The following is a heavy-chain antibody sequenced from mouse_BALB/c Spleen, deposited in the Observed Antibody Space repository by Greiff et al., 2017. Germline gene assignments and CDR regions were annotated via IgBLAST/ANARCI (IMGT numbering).Heavy chain of an antibody. J-gene: IGHJ4*01. V-gene: IGHV5-6-3*01. D-gene: IGHD2-3*01. CDR1: GFTFSSYG. CDR3: ARKGDGYYYYYAMDY. CDR2: INSNGGST. Sequence: EVKLVESGGGLVQPGGSLKLSCAASGFTFSSYGMSWVRQTPDKRLELVATINSNGGSTYYPDSVKGRFSISRDNAKNTLYLQMSSLKSEDTAMYYCARKGDGYYYYYAMDYWGQGTSVTVSS.